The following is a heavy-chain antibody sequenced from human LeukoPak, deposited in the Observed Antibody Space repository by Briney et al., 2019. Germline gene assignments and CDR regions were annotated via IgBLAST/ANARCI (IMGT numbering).Heavy chain of an antibody. CDR2: IRAYNGDT. CDR3: ATTTATSGSSLY. V-gene: IGHV1-18*01. D-gene: IGHD6-19*01. CDR1: PDTFTRCG. Sequence: ASVKVSCKASPDTFTRCGITWVRQAPGQGLEWMGWIRAYNGDTNYAQKFQGRVTMTAERSTNTAYMELRGLTFDDTAVFYCATTTATSGSSLYWGQGTLVNVAS. J-gene: IGHJ4*02.